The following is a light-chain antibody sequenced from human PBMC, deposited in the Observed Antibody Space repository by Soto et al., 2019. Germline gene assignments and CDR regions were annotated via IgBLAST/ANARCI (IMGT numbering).Light chain of an antibody. V-gene: IGLV2-23*01. Sequence: QSVLTQPASVSGSPGQSITISCTGTSSDVGSYNLVSWYQQHPGKAPKLMIYEGSKRPSGVSNRFSGSKSGNTASLTISGLQAEDEADYYCCSYAGSSTLGVFGTGTKVTLL. CDR1: SSDVGSYNL. CDR3: CSYAGSSTLGV. CDR2: EGS. J-gene: IGLJ1*01.